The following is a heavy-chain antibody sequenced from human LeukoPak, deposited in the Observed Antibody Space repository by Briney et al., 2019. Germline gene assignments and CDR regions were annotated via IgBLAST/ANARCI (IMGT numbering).Heavy chain of an antibody. J-gene: IGHJ3*02. Sequence: SETLSLTCAVYGGSFSGYYWSWIRQPPGKGLEWSGEINHSGTTNYQPSLKSRVTISVDASKNQFSLKLSSVTAADTAVYSCARSYGDYVWFSAFDIWGQGTMVTVSS. CDR3: ARSYGDYVWFSAFDI. D-gene: IGHD4-17*01. V-gene: IGHV4-34*01. CDR1: GGSFSGYY. CDR2: INHSGTT.